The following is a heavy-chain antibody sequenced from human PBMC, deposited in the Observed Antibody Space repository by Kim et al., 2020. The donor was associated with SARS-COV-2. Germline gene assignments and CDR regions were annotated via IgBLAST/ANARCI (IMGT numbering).Heavy chain of an antibody. V-gene: IGHV3-30*18. CDR3: AKDMGDIVVVPAARYYYYYGMDV. CDR1: GFTFSSYG. D-gene: IGHD2-2*01. J-gene: IGHJ6*02. Sequence: GGSLRLSCAASGFTFSSYGMHWVRQAPGKGLEWVAVISYDGSNKYYADSVKGRFTISRDNSKNTLYLQMNSLRAEDTAVYYCAKDMGDIVVVPAARYYYYYGMDVWGQGTTVTVSS. CDR2: ISYDGSNK.